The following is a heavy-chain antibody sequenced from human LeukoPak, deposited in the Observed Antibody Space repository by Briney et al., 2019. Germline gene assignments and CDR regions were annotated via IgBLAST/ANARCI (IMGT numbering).Heavy chain of an antibody. CDR3: ASLYYYDSSGYSRHGAFDI. V-gene: IGHV4-31*03. CDR1: GGSISSGGYY. D-gene: IGHD3-22*01. J-gene: IGHJ3*02. Sequence: RTSQTLSLTCTVSGGSISSGGYYWSWIRQHPGKGLEWIGYIYYSGSTYYNPSLKSRFTISVDTSKNQFSLKLSSVTAADTAVYYCASLYYYDSSGYSRHGAFDIWGQGTMVTVSS. CDR2: IYYSGST.